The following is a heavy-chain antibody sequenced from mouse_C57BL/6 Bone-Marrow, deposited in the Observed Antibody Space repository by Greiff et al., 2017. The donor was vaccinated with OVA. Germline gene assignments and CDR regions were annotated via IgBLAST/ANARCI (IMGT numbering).Heavy chain of an antibody. J-gene: IGHJ2*01. CDR2: ISDGGSYT. CDR1: GFTFSSYA. Sequence: EVQLVESGGGLVKPGGSLKLSCAASGFTFSSYAMSWVRQTPEKRLEWVATISDGGSYTYYPDNVKGRFTISRDNAKKNLYLQMSQMKSEDTAMYYGGRELGRDYYFDYWGQGTTLTVSA. V-gene: IGHV5-4*01. CDR3: GRELGRDYYFDY. D-gene: IGHD4-1*01.